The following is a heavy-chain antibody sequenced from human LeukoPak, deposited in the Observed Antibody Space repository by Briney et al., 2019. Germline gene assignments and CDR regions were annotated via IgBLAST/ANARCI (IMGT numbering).Heavy chain of an antibody. V-gene: IGHV4-59*01. CDR2: IYYSGST. J-gene: IGHJ4*02. Sequence: SETLSLTCTVSGGSISSYYWSCIRQPPGKGLEWIGYIYYSGSTNYNPSLKSRVTISVDTSKNQFSLKLSSVTAADAAVYYCARETTVTLIFDYWGQGTLVTVSS. CDR1: GGSISSYY. CDR3: ARETTVTLIFDY. D-gene: IGHD4-17*01.